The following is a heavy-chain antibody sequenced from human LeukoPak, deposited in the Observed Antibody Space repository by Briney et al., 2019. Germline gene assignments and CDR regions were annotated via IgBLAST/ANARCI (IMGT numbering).Heavy chain of an antibody. V-gene: IGHV3-30*04. CDR2: ISYDGGNK. Sequence: GRSLRLSCAASGFTFSSYAMHWVRQAPGKGLEWVAVISYDGGNKYYADSVKGRFTISRDNSKNTLYLQMNSLRAEDTAVYYCARDRSAVTDYWGQGTLVTVSS. CDR1: GFTFSSYA. D-gene: IGHD4-17*01. CDR3: ARDRSAVTDY. J-gene: IGHJ4*02.